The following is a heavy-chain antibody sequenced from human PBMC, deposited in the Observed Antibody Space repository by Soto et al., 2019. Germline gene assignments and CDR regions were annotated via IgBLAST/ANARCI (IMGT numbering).Heavy chain of an antibody. Sequence: VQLVESGGGVVQPGRSLRLSCAASGFTFSSYGMHWVRQAPGKGLEWGAVISYDGSKKYYADSVKGRFTISRDNSKNTLYLQMNSLRAEDTAVYYCAKDRPYYGSGSYLFDYWGQGTLVTVSS. D-gene: IGHD3-10*01. V-gene: IGHV3-30*18. CDR1: GFTFSSYG. J-gene: IGHJ4*02. CDR3: AKDRPYYGSGSYLFDY. CDR2: ISYDGSKK.